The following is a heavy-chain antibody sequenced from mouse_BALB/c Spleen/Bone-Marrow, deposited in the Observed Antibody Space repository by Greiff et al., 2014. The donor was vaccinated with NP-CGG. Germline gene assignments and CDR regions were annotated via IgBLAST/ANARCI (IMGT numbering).Heavy chain of an antibody. Sequence: EVKLVESGGGLVEPGGSLKLSCAASGFTFSSYGMSWVRQTPEKRLEWVATISGGGSYTYFSDSVKGRFTISRDNAKNNLNLQMSSLRSEDAALYYCARSFGSSYWYFDVWGAGTTVTVSS. V-gene: IGHV5-9-2*01. CDR2: ISGGGSYT. D-gene: IGHD1-1*01. CDR3: ARSFGSSYWYFDV. J-gene: IGHJ1*01. CDR1: GFTFSSYG.